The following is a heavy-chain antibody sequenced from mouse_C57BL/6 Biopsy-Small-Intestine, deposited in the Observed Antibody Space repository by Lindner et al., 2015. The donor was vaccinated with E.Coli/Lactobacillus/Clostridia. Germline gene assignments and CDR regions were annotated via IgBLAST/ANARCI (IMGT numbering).Heavy chain of an antibody. J-gene: IGHJ4*01. Sequence: VQLQESGAELAKSGASVKLSCKASGYTFISYWMHWVKQRPGQGLEWIGYINPSSGYSEYNQKFKDKATLTADKSSNTAYMQLSSLTYEDSAVYYCGRGDSMDYWGQGTSVTVSS. CDR2: INPSSGYS. CDR1: GYTFISYW. V-gene: IGHV1-7*01. CDR3: GRGDSMDY.